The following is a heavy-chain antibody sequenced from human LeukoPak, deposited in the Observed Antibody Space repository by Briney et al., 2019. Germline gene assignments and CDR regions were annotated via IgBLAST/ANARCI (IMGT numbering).Heavy chain of an antibody. D-gene: IGHD3-22*01. J-gene: IGHJ4*02. V-gene: IGHV4-30-4*01. CDR2: IYYSGST. Sequence: PSETLSLTCTVSGGSISSGDYYWSWIRQPPGKGLEWIGYIYYSGSTYYNPSLKSRVTISVDTSKNQFSLKLSSVTAADTAVYYCARILNYYDTTGPVFDSWGQGTLVTVSS. CDR3: ARILNYYDTTGPVFDS. CDR1: GGSISSGDYY.